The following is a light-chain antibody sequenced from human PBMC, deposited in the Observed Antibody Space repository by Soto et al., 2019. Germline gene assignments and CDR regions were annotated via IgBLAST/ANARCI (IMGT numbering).Light chain of an antibody. J-gene: IGLJ2*01. Sequence: QSVLTQPPSASGTPGQRVTISCSGSSSNIGTNYVYWYQQLPGTAPKLFISRNNQRPSGVPDRFSGSKSGTSASLAISGLRSEDEAEYYCTTWDDSLSGVVFGGGTKVTVL. V-gene: IGLV1-47*01. CDR3: TTWDDSLSGVV. CDR1: SSNIGTNY. CDR2: RNN.